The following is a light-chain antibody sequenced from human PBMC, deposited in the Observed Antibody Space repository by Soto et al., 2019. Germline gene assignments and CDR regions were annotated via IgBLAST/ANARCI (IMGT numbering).Light chain of an antibody. Sequence: QSALTQPPSASGSPGQSVTISCTGTSSDVGGYGYVSWYQQQPGKAPKLMIFEVTKRASGVPNRFSGSKSGNTASLTVSGLQAEDEADYYCSSYAGINTDVVFGGGTKLTVL. J-gene: IGLJ2*01. CDR1: SSDVGGYGY. V-gene: IGLV2-8*01. CDR2: EVT. CDR3: SSYAGINTDVV.